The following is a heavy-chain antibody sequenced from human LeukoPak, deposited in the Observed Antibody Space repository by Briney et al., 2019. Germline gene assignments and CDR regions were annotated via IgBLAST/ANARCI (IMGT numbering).Heavy chain of an antibody. CDR3: ARDEGLTVTTVSGY. Sequence: ASVKVSCKASGGTFSSYAISWVRQAPGQGLEWMGGIIPIFGTANYAQKFQGRVTITADESASTAYMELSSLRSEDTAVYYCARDEGLTVTTVSGYWGQGTLVTVSS. CDR2: IIPIFGTA. J-gene: IGHJ4*02. CDR1: GGTFSSYA. V-gene: IGHV1-69*13. D-gene: IGHD4-17*01.